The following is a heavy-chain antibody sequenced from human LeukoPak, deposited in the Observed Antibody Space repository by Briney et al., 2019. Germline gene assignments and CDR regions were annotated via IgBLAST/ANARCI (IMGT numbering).Heavy chain of an antibody. CDR3: ARSSAGVGATNLDY. J-gene: IGHJ4*02. CDR1: GGTFSSYT. CDR2: IIPILGIA. D-gene: IGHD1-26*01. Sequence: GASVKVSRKASGGTFSSYTISWVRQAPGQGLEWMGRIIPILGIANYAQKFQGRVTITADKSTSTAYMELSSLRSEDAAVYYCARSSAGVGATNLDYWGQGTLVTVSS. V-gene: IGHV1-69*02.